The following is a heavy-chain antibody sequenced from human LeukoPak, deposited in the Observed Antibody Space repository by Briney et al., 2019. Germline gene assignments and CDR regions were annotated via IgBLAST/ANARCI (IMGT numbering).Heavy chain of an antibody. J-gene: IGHJ5*02. V-gene: IGHV4-30-2*01. CDR2: IYHSGST. Sequence: SQTLSLTCAVSGGSISSGGYSWSWIRQPPGKGLEWIGYIYHSGSTYYNPSLKSRVTISVDRSKNQFSLKLSSVTAADTAVYYCARAGNRHVLRYFANWFDPWGQGTLVTVSS. D-gene: IGHD3-9*01. CDR1: GGSISSGGYS. CDR3: ARAGNRHVLRYFANWFDP.